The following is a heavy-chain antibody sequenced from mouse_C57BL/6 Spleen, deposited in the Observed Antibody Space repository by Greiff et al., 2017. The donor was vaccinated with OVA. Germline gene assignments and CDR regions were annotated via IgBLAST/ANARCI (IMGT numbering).Heavy chain of an antibody. CDR2: IDPSDSET. CDR1: GYTFTSYW. V-gene: IGHV1-52*01. J-gene: IGHJ2*01. D-gene: IGHD3-2*02. Sequence: QVQLQQPGAELVRPGSSVKLSCKASGYTFTSYWMHWVKQRPIQGLEWIGNIDPSDSETHYNQKFKDKATLTVDKSSSTAYMQRSSLTSEDSAVYYCARAQATLLDYWGQGTTLTVSS. CDR3: ARAQATLLDY.